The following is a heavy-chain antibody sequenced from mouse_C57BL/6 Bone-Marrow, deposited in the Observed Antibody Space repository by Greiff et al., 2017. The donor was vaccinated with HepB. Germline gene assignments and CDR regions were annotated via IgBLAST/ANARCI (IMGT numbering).Heavy chain of an antibody. CDR3: ARWLLRAMDY. D-gene: IGHD2-3*01. CDR1: GYTFTSYW. J-gene: IGHJ4*01. Sequence: QVQLQQPGAELVMPGASVKLSCKASGYTFTSYWMHWVKQRPGQGLEWIGEIDPSDSYTNYNQKFKGKSTLTVDKSSSTAYMQLSSLTSEDSAVYYCARWLLRAMDYWGQGTSGTVSS. V-gene: IGHV1-69*01. CDR2: IDPSDSYT.